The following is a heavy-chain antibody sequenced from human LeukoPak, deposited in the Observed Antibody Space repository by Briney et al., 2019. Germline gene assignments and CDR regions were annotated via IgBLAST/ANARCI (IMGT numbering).Heavy chain of an antibody. CDR3: AREFGTGNDAFDI. V-gene: IGHV1-8*01. Sequence: ASVKVSCKASGYTFSSHDINWVRQVPGHGLEWLGWMNPNSGNTGYAQKFQGRVTITTDESTSTAYMELSSLRSEDTAVYYCAREFGTGNDAFDIWGQGTMVTVSS. D-gene: IGHD3/OR15-3a*01. CDR2: MNPNSGNT. CDR1: GYTFSSHD. J-gene: IGHJ3*02.